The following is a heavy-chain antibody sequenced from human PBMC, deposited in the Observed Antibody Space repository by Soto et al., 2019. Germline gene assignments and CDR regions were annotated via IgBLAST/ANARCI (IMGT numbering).Heavy chain of an antibody. CDR3: ASHDPGARFDP. J-gene: IGHJ5*02. V-gene: IGHV1-2*02. CDR2: INPNNGAT. Sequence: QVQLVQSGAEVKKPGASVKASCKAPRYIFTAYFMYWVRQAPGQGLEWMGWINPNNGATHYGLSFQGRVTMTRDTSISTAYMELSSLRSDDTAVYYCASHDPGARFDPWGQGTLVIVSS. D-gene: IGHD1-1*01. CDR1: RYIFTAYF.